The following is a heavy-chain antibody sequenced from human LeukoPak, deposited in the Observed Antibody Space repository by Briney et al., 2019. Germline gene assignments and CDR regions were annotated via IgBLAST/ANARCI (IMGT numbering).Heavy chain of an antibody. D-gene: IGHD6-6*01. CDR2: INHSGST. V-gene: IGHV4-34*01. CDR3: ARVNTEYSSSFFDY. CDR1: GGSFSGYY. Sequence: SETLSLTCAVYGGSFSGYYWSWIRQPPGKGLEWIGEINHSGSTNYNPSLKSRVTTSVDTSKNQFSLKLSSVTAADTAVYYCARVNTEYSSSFFDYWGQGTLVTVSS. J-gene: IGHJ4*02.